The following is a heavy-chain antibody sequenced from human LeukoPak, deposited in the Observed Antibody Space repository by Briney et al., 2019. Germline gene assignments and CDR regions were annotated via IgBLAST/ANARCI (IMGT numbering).Heavy chain of an antibody. V-gene: IGHV4-4*07. Sequence: SEALSLPCTVSGAFIRSYYWSWIRQPAGKGLEWIGRIYTSGSTNYNPSLQGGVTMSVDTSKTQFSLKLTSVTAADTAVYYCARGSKRVDYWGQGTLVTVSS. CDR3: ARGSKRVDY. J-gene: IGHJ4*02. CDR1: GAFIRSYY. CDR2: IYTSGST.